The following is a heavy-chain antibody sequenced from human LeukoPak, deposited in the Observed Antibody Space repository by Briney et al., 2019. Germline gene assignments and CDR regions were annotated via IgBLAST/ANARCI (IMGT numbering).Heavy chain of an antibody. CDR3: ARGPIAAALGY. J-gene: IGHJ4*02. Sequence: PGGSLRLSCAASGFTLSSYAMHWVRQAPGKGLEWVAVIPYDGSHKSYAASVKDRFTTTRDNSKNTRYLQMNSLRAEDTAVYYCARGPIAAALGYWGQGTLVTVSS. V-gene: IGHV3-30-3*01. CDR1: GFTLSSYA. CDR2: IPYDGSHK. D-gene: IGHD6-13*01.